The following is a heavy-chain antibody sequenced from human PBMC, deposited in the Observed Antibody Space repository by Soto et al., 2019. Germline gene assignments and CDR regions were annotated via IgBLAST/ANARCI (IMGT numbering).Heavy chain of an antibody. V-gene: IGHV4-59*01. J-gene: IGHJ5*02. Sequence: SETLSLTCTVSGGSISSYYWSWIRQPPGKGLEWIGYIYYSGSTNYNPSLKSRVTISVDTSKNQFSLKLSSVTAADTAVYYCARGIAAAPNWFDPWGQGSLVT. CDR3: ARGIAAAPNWFDP. D-gene: IGHD6-13*01. CDR2: IYYSGST. CDR1: GGSISSYY.